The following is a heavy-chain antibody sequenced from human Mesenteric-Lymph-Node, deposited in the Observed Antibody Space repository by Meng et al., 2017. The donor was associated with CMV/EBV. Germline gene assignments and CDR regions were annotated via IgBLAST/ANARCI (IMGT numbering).Heavy chain of an antibody. V-gene: IGHV3-49*04. CDR3: TRSRSYPDYYYGMDV. Sequence: GESLKISCVTSGFTFGDYAMSWVRQAPGKGLEWVGFIRSKGYGGATDYAASVKGRFTISRDDSKSVAYLQMNSLKTEDTAVYYCTRSRSYPDYYYGMDVWGQGTTVTVSS. CDR2: IRSKGYGGAT. J-gene: IGHJ6*02. CDR1: GFTFGDYA. D-gene: IGHD1-26*01.